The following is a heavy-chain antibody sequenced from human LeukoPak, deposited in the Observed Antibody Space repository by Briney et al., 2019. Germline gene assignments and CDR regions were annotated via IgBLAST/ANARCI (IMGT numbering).Heavy chain of an antibody. CDR1: GFTFSSYA. V-gene: IGHV3-30*04. J-gene: IGHJ4*02. CDR3: ARDGVATIFTFDN. Sequence: GGSLRLSCAASGFTFSSYAMHWVRQAPGKGLEWVAVISYDGSNKYYADSVKGRFTISRDNSKNTLYLQMNSLRAEDTAVYYCARDGVATIFTFDNWGQGTLVTVSS. CDR2: ISYDGSNK. D-gene: IGHD5-12*01.